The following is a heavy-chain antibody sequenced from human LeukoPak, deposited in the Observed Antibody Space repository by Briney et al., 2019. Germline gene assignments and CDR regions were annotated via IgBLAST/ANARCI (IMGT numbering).Heavy chain of an antibody. Sequence: SETLSLTCTVSGGSISSYYWSWIRQPPGKGLEGIGYIYYSGSTNYNPSLKSRVTISVDTSKNQFSLKLSSVTAADTAVYYCARQGVAGYSSGWFFDYWGQGTLVTVSS. CDR3: ARQGVAGYSSGWFFDY. D-gene: IGHD6-25*01. V-gene: IGHV4-59*08. J-gene: IGHJ4*02. CDR1: GGSISSYY. CDR2: IYYSGST.